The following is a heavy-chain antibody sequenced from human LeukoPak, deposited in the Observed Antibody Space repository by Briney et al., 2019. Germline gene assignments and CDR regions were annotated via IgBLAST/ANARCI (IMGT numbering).Heavy chain of an antibody. V-gene: IGHV4-59*08. CDR3: ARHSYGAPFDY. Sequence: PSQTLSLTCTVSDGSISTYYWSWIRQPLGKGLEWIGYIYYSGVTDYNPSLKSRVTMSVDTSENQFSLKVNSVTAADTAVYYCARHSYGAPFDYWGQGTLVTVSS. J-gene: IGHJ4*02. D-gene: IGHD4-17*01. CDR2: IYYSGVT. CDR1: DGSISTYY.